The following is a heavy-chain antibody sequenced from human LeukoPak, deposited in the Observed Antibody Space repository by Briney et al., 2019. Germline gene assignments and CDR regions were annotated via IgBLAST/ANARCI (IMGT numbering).Heavy chain of an antibody. CDR1: GFTFSNYG. J-gene: IGHJ4*02. V-gene: IGHV3-30*02. CDR3: AKDGAYCGGDCPPYFDY. CDR2: TWYNGNNK. Sequence: PGGSLRLSCVASGFTFSNYGMHWVRQAPGKGLEWVAFTWYNGNNKYYADSVKGRFTISRDNSRNTLYLQMNSLRAEDTAVYYCAKDGAYCGGDCPPYFDYWGQGTLVTVSS. D-gene: IGHD2-21*02.